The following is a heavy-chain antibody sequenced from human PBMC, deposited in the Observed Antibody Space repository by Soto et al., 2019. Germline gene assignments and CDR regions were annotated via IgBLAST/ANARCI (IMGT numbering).Heavy chain of an antibody. Sequence: GGSLRLSCAASGFTFISYGMHWVRQAPGKGLEWVAVISYDGSNKYYADSVKGRFTISRDNSKNTLYLQMNSLRAEDTAVYYCAKVSSSWYGMDVWGQGTTVTVSS. CDR3: AKVSSSWYGMDV. J-gene: IGHJ6*02. V-gene: IGHV3-30*18. D-gene: IGHD6-13*01. CDR1: GFTFISYG. CDR2: ISYDGSNK.